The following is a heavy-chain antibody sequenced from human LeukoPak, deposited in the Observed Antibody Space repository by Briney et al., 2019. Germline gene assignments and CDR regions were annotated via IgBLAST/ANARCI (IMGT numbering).Heavy chain of an antibody. V-gene: IGHV3-30*04. CDR2: ISYGGLNE. CDR3: ARAEFSTTWHMNFGH. J-gene: IGHJ4*02. D-gene: IGHD6-13*01. Sequence: GGSVRLSCAASVFAFSSYAMHWVRQAPGRGLECVTVISYGGLNEYYADSVQVRFTISRANNKNTLYLQMNSLKAEDTDVYDCARAEFSTTWHMNFGHWGQGTLVTVSS. CDR1: VFAFSSYA.